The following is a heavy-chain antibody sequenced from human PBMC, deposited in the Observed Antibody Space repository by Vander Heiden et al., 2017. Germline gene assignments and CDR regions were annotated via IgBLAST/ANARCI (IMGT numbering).Heavy chain of an antibody. CDR3: AKKQWLDHFDY. CDR1: GCTVSSYA. V-gene: IGHV3-23*01. Sequence: EVQLLAFGGGLVQPREFLCISCAAPGCTVSSYAMRWVRQAQGKGLEGVSAISSSGGSTYYAEPVEGRFTIFRDNYKNRLYLQMNSLRAEDTAVYYCAKKQWLDHFDYWGQGPLVTVSS. J-gene: IGHJ4*02. CDR2: ISSSGGST. D-gene: IGHD6-19*01.